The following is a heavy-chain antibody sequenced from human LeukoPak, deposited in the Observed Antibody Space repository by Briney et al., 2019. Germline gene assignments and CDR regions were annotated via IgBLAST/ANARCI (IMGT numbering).Heavy chain of an antibody. V-gene: IGHV1-46*01. CDR3: ARTPLAGIGYFDY. J-gene: IGHJ4*02. CDR2: ISLSRGNS. Sequence: GSLKLSCKASQFTFTSYDIHWVRQAPGQGLEWMAIISLSRGNSAYEQMFQGRLTMPRDTSTSTVYMQLSSLRSEDTAVYYCARTPLAGIGYFDYWGQGTLGTSS. CDR1: QFTFTSYD. D-gene: IGHD6-19*01.